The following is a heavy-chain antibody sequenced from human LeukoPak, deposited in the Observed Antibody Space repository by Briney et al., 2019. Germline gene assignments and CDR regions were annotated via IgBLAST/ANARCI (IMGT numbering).Heavy chain of an antibody. CDR1: GGTFSSYT. Sequence: SVKVSCKASGGTFSSYTISWVRQAPGQGLEWMGRIIPILGIANYAQKFQGRVTITADKSTSTAYMELSSLRSEDTAVYYCARDHEDSSGYYYQFDYWGQGTLDTVSS. CDR3: ARDHEDSSGYYYQFDY. J-gene: IGHJ4*02. CDR2: IIPILGIA. D-gene: IGHD3-22*01. V-gene: IGHV1-69*04.